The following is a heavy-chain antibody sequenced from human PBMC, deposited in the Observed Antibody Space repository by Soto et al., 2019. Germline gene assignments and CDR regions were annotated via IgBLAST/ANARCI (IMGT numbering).Heavy chain of an antibody. D-gene: IGHD3-22*01. CDR2: IYYSGST. CDR3: AANYYDSSGYYSPFDY. CDR1: GGSVSSGSYY. J-gene: IGHJ4*02. Sequence: PSETLSLTCTVSGGSVSSGSYYWSWIRQPPGKGLEWIGHIYYSGSTNYNPSLKSRVTISVDTSKNQFSLKLSSVTAADTAVYYCAANYYDSSGYYSPFDYWGQGTLVTVSS. V-gene: IGHV4-61*01.